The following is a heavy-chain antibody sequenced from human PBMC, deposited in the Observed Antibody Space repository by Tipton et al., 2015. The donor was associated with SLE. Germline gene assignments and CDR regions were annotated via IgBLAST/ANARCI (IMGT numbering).Heavy chain of an antibody. CDR3: ASIVDHIVP. J-gene: IGHJ5*02. CDR2: IWYDGSNK. D-gene: IGHD5-12*01. CDR1: RFTFSNYG. V-gene: IGHV3-33*01. Sequence: SLRLSCAASRFTFSNYGMHWVRQAPGKGLEWVAVIWYDGSNKDYADFVKGRFTISRDNSKNTLYLQMNSLRAEDTAVYYCASIVDHIVPWGQGTLVTVSS.